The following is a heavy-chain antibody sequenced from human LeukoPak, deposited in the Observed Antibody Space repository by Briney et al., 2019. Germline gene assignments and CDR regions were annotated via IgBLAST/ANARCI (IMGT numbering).Heavy chain of an antibody. CDR1: GFTFSDYY. CDR2: ISSSGSTI. Sequence: GGSLRLSCAASGFTFSDYYMSWIRQAPGKGLEWVSYISSSGSTIYYADSVKGRFTISRDNAKNSLYLQMNSLRAEDTAVYYCAKVGVRGVIMGYFDYWGQGTLVTVSS. J-gene: IGHJ4*02. D-gene: IGHD3-10*01. CDR3: AKVGVRGVIMGYFDY. V-gene: IGHV3-11*04.